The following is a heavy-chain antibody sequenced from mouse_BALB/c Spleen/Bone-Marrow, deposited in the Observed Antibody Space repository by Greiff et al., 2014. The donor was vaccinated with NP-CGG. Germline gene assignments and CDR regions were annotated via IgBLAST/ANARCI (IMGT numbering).Heavy chain of an antibody. CDR1: GYTFTSYW. CDR2: IYPSDSYT. V-gene: IGHV1-69*02. J-gene: IGHJ2*01. CDR3: TRSYGSSYEYYFDY. Sequence: VQLQQSGAELVRPGASVELSCKASGYTFTSYWINWVKQRPGQGLEWIGNIYPSDSYTNYNQKFKDKATLTVDKSSSTAYMQLSSPTSEDSAVYYCTRSYGSSYEYYFDYWGQGTTLTVPS. D-gene: IGHD1-1*01.